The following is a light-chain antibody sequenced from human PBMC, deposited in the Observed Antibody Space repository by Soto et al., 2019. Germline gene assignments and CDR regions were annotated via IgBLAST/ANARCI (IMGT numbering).Light chain of an antibody. CDR2: DAS. V-gene: IGKV3-11*01. J-gene: IGKJ5*01. Sequence: EILMTQSPCTLSVSPGERATLSCGASQSVSGNLAWYQQKPGQAPRLLIYDASNRATGIPARFSGSGSGTDFTLTISSLEPDDFAAYYCQQRSNWHPITFGQGTRVEIK. CDR1: QSVSGN. CDR3: QQRSNWHPIT.